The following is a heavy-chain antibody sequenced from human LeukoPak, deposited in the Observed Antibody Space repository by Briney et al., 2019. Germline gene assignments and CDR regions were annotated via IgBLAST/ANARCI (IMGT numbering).Heavy chain of an antibody. CDR1: GFTFSSYA. D-gene: IGHD3-10*01. Sequence: GGSLRLSCAASGFTFSSYAMSWVRQAPGKGLEWVSAISGSGGSTYYADSVKGRFTISRDNSKNTLYLQMNSLRAEDTAVYYCAKDPHLWFGELFHPRFDYWGQGTLVTVSS. V-gene: IGHV3-23*01. CDR2: ISGSGGST. J-gene: IGHJ4*02. CDR3: AKDPHLWFGELFHPRFDY.